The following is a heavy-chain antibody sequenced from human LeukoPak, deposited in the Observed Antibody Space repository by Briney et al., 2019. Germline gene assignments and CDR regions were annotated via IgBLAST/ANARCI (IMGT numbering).Heavy chain of an antibody. CDR3: ARDCSSTRCQGPVFDN. V-gene: IGHV1-46*01. CDR2: IHPSGGNT. CDR1: GYTFTSNY. Sequence: ASVRVSCKASGYTFTSNYMHWVRQAPGQGLEWMGIIHPSGGNTNYAQKFQGRVAMTRDTSTSTVYMELSSLRSEDTAIYYCARDCSSTRCQGPVFDNWGQGTLVTVSS. J-gene: IGHJ4*02. D-gene: IGHD2-2*01.